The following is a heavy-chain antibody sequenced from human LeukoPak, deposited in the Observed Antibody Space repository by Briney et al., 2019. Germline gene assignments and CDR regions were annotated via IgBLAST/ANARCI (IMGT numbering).Heavy chain of an antibody. D-gene: IGHD2-2*02. CDR1: GFTFSSYG. V-gene: IGHV3-33*01. Sequence: GRSLRLSCAASGFTFSSYGMHRVRQAPGKGLEWVAVIWYDGSNKYYTDSVKGRFTISRDNSKNTLYLQMYSLRAEDTAVYYCARERSSCYTGFCYYFYYMDVWGKGTTVTVSS. CDR2: IWYDGSNK. CDR3: ARERSSCYTGFCYYFYYMDV. J-gene: IGHJ6*03.